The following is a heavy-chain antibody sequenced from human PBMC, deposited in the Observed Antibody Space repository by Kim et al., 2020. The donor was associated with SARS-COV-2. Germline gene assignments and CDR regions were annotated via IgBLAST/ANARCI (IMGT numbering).Heavy chain of an antibody. CDR3: ARGVQDYGGNELDY. V-gene: IGHV6-1*01. Sequence: AVSVKSRITINPDTSKNPFSLQLNSVTPEDTAVYYCARGVQDYGGNELDYWGQGTLVTVSS. J-gene: IGHJ4*02. D-gene: IGHD4-17*01.